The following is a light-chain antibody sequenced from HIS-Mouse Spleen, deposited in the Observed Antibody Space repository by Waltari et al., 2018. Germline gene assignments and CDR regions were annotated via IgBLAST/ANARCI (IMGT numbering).Light chain of an antibody. CDR1: SSDVGGYNS. CDR2: EVS. V-gene: IGLV2-14*01. CDR3: SSYTSSSTLG. Sequence: QSALTHPASVSGSPGQSITISCTGTSSDVGGYNSVPWYQQHPGKAPKLMIYEVSNRPSGVSNRFSGSKSGNTASLTISGLQAEDEADYYCSSYTSSSTLGFGGGTKLTVL. J-gene: IGLJ2*01.